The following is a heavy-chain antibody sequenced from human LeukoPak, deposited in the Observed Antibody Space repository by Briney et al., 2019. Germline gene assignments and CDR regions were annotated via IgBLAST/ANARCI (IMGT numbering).Heavy chain of an antibody. Sequence: SETLSLTCTVSGGSISSYYWSWIRQPPGKGLEWIGYIYYSGSTNYNPSLKSRATISVDTSKNQFSLKLSSVTAADTAVYYCARVSGDYLDYWGQGTLVTVSS. J-gene: IGHJ4*02. CDR3: ARVSGDYLDY. D-gene: IGHD4-17*01. CDR1: GGSISSYY. CDR2: IYYSGST. V-gene: IGHV4-59*01.